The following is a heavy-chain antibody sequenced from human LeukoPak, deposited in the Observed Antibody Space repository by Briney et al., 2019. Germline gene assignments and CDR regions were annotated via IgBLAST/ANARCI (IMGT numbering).Heavy chain of an antibody. Sequence: GGSLRLSCAASGFTFDDYAMHWVRQAPGKGLEWVSGISWNSGSIGYADSVKGRFTISRDNAKNSLYMQMNSLRDEDTAVYYCARGLTVTLALYYWGQGTLVTVSS. CDR2: ISWNSGSI. V-gene: IGHV3-9*01. CDR3: ARGLTVTLALYY. CDR1: GFTFDDYA. D-gene: IGHD4-17*01. J-gene: IGHJ4*02.